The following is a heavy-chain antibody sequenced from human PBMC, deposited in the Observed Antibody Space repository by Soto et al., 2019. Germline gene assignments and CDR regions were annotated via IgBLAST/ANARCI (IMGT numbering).Heavy chain of an antibody. D-gene: IGHD3-3*01. CDR1: GGSFSGYY. CDR2: INHSGST. CDR3: ARGVAYYDFWSGYQKNYYYYYMDV. J-gene: IGHJ6*03. V-gene: IGHV4-34*01. Sequence: SETLSLTCAVYGGSFSGYYWSWIRQPPGKGLEWIGEINHSGSTNYNPSPKSRVTISVDTSKNQFSLKLSSVTAADTAVYYCARGVAYYDFWSGYQKNYYYYYMDVWGKGTTVTVSS.